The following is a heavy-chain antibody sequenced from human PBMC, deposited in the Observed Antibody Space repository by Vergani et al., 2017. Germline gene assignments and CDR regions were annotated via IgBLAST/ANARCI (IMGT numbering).Heavy chain of an antibody. D-gene: IGHD3-22*01. CDR2: ISGRYPST. J-gene: IGHJ4*02. CDR1: GFTFSSYA. V-gene: IGHV3-23*04. CDR3: ARLSYDTTPYLQGGYDC. Sequence: EVQLVESGGGLVQPGGSLRLSCAASGFTFSSYAMSWVRQAPGKGLEWVSAISGRYPSTYYADSVKGRFTISRDNSKNMLYLQMNSLRAEDTAVYYCARLSYDTTPYLQGGYDCWGQGTLVSVSS.